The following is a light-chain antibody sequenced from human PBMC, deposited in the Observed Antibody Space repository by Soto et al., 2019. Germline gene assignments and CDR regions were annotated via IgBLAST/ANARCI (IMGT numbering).Light chain of an antibody. V-gene: IGKV3-20*01. J-gene: IGKJ1*01. Sequence: EIVLTQSPGTLSLSPGERATLSCRASQSLSSSYLAWYQQKPGQAPRLLIHGTFIRATGIPDRFSGSGSGTDFTLTISRLEPEDFAVYYCQQYGFLPRTFGQGTKVDI. CDR3: QQYGFLPRT. CDR1: QSLSSSY. CDR2: GTF.